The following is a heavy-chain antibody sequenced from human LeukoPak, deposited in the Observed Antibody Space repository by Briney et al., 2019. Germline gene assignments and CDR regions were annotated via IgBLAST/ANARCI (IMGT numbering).Heavy chain of an antibody. D-gene: IGHD3-3*01. CDR1: GYTFTSYD. CDR3: ARDILEWFYRGDGFDF. J-gene: IGHJ3*01. Sequence: ASVKVSCKASGYTFTSYDINWVRQATGQGLEWMGWMNPNSGNTGYAQKFQGRVTITRNTSISTAYMELSSLRAEDTAVYYCARDILEWFYRGDGFDFWGQGTMVTVSS. V-gene: IGHV1-8*03. CDR2: MNPNSGNT.